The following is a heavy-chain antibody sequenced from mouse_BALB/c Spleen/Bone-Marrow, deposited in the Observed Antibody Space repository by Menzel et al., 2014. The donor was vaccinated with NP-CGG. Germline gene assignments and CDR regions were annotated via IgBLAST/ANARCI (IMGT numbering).Heavy chain of an antibody. J-gene: IGHJ3*01. V-gene: IGHV5-9-2*01. CDR3: ARHAYYDQTEVSFVY. CDR2: ISGGGSYT. CDR1: GSTFNNYG. D-gene: IGHD2-4*01. Sequence: EVKLMESGGGLVKSGGSLKLSCAASGSTFNNYGMSWVRQTPEKRLEWVATISGGGSYTFYPDSVKGRFTISRDNAKNDLYLQLSSLRSEDTALYYCARHAYYDQTEVSFVYWGQGTLVTVSA.